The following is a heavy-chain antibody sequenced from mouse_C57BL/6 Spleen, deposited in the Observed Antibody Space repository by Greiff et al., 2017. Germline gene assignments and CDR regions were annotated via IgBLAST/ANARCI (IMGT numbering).Heavy chain of an antibody. CDR1: GYAFSSSW. J-gene: IGHJ4*01. CDR2: IYPGDGDT. Sequence: VQLQQSGPELVKPGASVKISCKASGYAFSSSWMNWVKQRPGKGLEWIGRIYPGDGDTNYNGKFKGKATLTADKSSSTAYMQLSSLTSEDTAVYFCASCAYAMDYWGQGTSVTVSS. CDR3: ASCAYAMDY. V-gene: IGHV1-82*01.